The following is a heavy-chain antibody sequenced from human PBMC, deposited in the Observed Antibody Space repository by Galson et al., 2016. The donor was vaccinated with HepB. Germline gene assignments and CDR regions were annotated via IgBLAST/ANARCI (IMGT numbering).Heavy chain of an antibody. CDR1: GFSVSDNY. J-gene: IGHJ3*02. Sequence: SLRLSCAASGFSVSDNYLSWVRQAPGKGLEWVSTISGSGGDTYYADSVKGQFTISRDNSKNIVYLQMKNLRAEDTAIYFCAKSGDDNGDPNDAFDIWGQGTLITVSS. CDR3: AKSGDDNGDPNDAFDI. CDR2: ISGSGGDT. V-gene: IGHV3-23*01. D-gene: IGHD4-17*01.